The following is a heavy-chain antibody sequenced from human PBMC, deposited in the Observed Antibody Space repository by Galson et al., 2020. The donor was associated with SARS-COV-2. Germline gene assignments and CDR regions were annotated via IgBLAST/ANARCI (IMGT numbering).Heavy chain of an antibody. CDR1: GFTFSSYG. J-gene: IGHJ3*02. V-gene: IGHV3-30*19. CDR3: TRDISGGASDI. Sequence: GGSLRLSCAASGFTFSSYGMHWVRQAPGKGLEWVAVISYDGGIQVYADSVKGRFTISRDNSENIVFLQMNSLRPDDTAVYSCTRDISGGASDIWGQGTMVTVSS. D-gene: IGHD1-26*01. CDR2: ISYDGGIQ.